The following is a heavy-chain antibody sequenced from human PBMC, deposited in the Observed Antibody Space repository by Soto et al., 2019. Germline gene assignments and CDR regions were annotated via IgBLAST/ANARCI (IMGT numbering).Heavy chain of an antibody. CDR3: AREQLLWFGELRQKAFDI. CDR1: GYTFTSYG. J-gene: IGHJ3*02. V-gene: IGHV1-18*01. D-gene: IGHD3-10*01. CDR2: ISAYNGNT. Sequence: ASVKVSCKASGYTFTSYGISCVRQAPGQGLEWMGWISAYNGNTNYAQKLQGRVTMTTDTSTSTAYMELRSLRSDDTAVYYCAREQLLWFGELRQKAFDIWGQGTMVTVSS.